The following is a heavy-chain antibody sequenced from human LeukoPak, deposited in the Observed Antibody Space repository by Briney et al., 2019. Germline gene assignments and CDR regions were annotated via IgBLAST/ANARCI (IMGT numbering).Heavy chain of an antibody. J-gene: IGHJ4*02. CDR1: GYTFTSYG. V-gene: IGHV1-18*01. CDR3: ARKLGYCSGGSCYLCDY. D-gene: IGHD2-15*01. CDR2: ISAYNGNT. Sequence: ASVKVSCKASGYTFTSYGISWVRQAPGQGLEWMGWISAYNGNTNYAQKLQGRVTMTTDTSTSTAYMELRSLRSDDTAVYCCARKLGYCSGGSCYLCDYWGQGTLVTVSS.